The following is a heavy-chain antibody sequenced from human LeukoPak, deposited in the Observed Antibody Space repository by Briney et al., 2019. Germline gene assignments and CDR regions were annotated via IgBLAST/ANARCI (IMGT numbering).Heavy chain of an antibody. Sequence: GGSLRLSCAASGFTFSTYWMTWVRQAPGKGPEWVANIKQDGSDKCYVDSVKGRFTISRDNAKNSLYLQMNSLRAEDTAVYYCARFRYSSSAFDYWGQGTLVTVSS. J-gene: IGHJ4*02. D-gene: IGHD6-6*01. CDR1: GFTFSTYW. CDR3: ARFRYSSSAFDY. CDR2: IKQDGSDK. V-gene: IGHV3-7*01.